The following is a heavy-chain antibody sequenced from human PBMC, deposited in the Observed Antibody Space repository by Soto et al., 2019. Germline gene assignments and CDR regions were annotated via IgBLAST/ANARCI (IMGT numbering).Heavy chain of an antibody. V-gene: IGHV4-39*01. Sequence: SETLSLTCTVTGDSISRRSYYWGWIRQPPGKGLEWIGSIYYSGSTYNNPSLRSRVSMSIDTSKDQFSLKLKSVTAADTALYFCARQRTSLLPQAYFDVSGPGPLVTVS. CDR2: IYYSGST. J-gene: IGHJ4*02. CDR1: GDSISRRSYY. CDR3: ARQRTSLLPQAYFDV.